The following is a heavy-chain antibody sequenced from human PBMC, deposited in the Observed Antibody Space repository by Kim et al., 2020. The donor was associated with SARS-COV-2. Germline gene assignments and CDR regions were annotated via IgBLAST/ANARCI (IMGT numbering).Heavy chain of an antibody. D-gene: IGHD5-18*01. Sequence: KYDAASVKGRFTISRDNSKNTLYLQVNSLRAEDTAVYYCARDTPTMATIYWGQGTLVTVSS. J-gene: IGHJ4*02. CDR2: K. V-gene: IGHV3-33*01. CDR3: ARDTPTMATIY.